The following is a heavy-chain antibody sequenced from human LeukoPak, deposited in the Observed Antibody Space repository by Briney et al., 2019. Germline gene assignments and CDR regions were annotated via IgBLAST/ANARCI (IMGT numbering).Heavy chain of an antibody. CDR1: GFTFSSYG. J-gene: IGHJ3*02. CDR3: AKDGRAVEWELLGDAFDI. Sequence: GGSLRLSCAASGFTFSSYGMHWVRQAPGKGLEWVAFIRYEGSNKYYADSVKGRFTISRDNSKNTLYLQMNSLRAEDTAVYYCAKDGRAVEWELLGDAFDIWGQGTMVTVSS. V-gene: IGHV3-30*02. CDR2: IRYEGSNK. D-gene: IGHD1-26*01.